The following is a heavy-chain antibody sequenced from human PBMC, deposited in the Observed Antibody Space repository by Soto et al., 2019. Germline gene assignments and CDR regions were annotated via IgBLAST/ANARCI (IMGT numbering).Heavy chain of an antibody. CDR1: GFTFSSSW. CDR2: IKMDGSDK. D-gene: IGHD2-15*01. V-gene: IGHV3-7*01. CDR3: VRGGGHFGD. Sequence: DVQLVESGGGLVQPGGSLSLSCTASGFTFSSSWMTWVRQAPGKGLEWVGAIKMDGSDKYYLDYVKGRFTISRDNAKNSLYLQMNSLRAEDTAVYYCVRGGGHFGDWGQGTLVTVSS. J-gene: IGHJ4*02.